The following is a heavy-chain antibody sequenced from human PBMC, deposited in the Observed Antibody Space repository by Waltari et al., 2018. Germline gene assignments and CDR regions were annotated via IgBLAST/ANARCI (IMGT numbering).Heavy chain of an antibody. CDR2: ISYDGSNK. J-gene: IGHJ4*02. D-gene: IGHD3-22*01. CDR3: ARVVYYDSSGYYDY. Sequence: QVQLVESGGGVVQPGRSRRLSCAASGFTFSRYAMHWVRQAPGKGLEWVAVISYDGSNKYYADSVKGRFTISRDNSKNTLYLQMNSLRAEDTAVYYCARVVYYDSSGYYDYWGQGTLVTVSS. V-gene: IGHV3-30-3*01. CDR1: GFTFSRYA.